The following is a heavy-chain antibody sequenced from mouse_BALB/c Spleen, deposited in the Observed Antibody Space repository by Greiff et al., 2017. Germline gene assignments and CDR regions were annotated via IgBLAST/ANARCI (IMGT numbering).Heavy chain of an antibody. V-gene: IGHV3-2*02. D-gene: IGHD2-3*01. CDR3: ARSLYDGYLDY. J-gene: IGHJ2*01. Sequence: EVKLQESGPGLVKPSQSLSLSCTVSGYSITSYYVWWLIRQFPGNLVWWMCYISYSGSTSYNPSLKSRITITRDTSKNPFFLQLNSVTTEDTATYYCARSLYDGYLDYWGQGTTLTVSS. CDR2: ISYSGST. CDR1: GYSITSYYV.